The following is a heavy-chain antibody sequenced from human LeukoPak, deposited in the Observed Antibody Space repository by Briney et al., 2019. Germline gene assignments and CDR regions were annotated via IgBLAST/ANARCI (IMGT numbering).Heavy chain of an antibody. CDR3: ARDVAVAGSFDY. CDR1: GCTFSSYT. CDR2: IIPILGIA. Sequence: SVKVSCMASGCTFSSYTISWVRQAPGQGLEWVGSIIPILGIANYAQKFQGRVTITADKSTSTVYMELSSLRSEDTAVYYCARDVAVAGSFDYWGQGTLVTVSS. V-gene: IGHV1-69*04. J-gene: IGHJ4*02. D-gene: IGHD6-19*01.